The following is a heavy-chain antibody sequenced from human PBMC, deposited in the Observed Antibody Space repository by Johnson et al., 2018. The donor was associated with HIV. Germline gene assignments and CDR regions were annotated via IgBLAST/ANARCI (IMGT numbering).Heavy chain of an antibody. CDR2: IWYDGSNK. V-gene: IGHV3-33*08. CDR3: ARGDAFDI. CDR1: GFTFSSYG. Sequence: QVQLVESGGGVVQPGRSLRLSCAASGFTFSSYGMHWVRQTPGKGLEWVAVIWYDGSNKYYADSVKGRFTISRDNSKNTLYLQMGSLRAEDMAVYYCARGDAFDIWGQGTMVTVSS. J-gene: IGHJ3*02.